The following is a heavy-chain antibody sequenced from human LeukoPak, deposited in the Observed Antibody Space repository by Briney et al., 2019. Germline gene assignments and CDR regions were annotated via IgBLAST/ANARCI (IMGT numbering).Heavy chain of an antibody. J-gene: IGHJ4*02. Sequence: SETLSLTCAVSGGSISSHYWSWIRQPPGKGLEWIGFIYYSGTTKYNPSLKSRVTISADTSKNQFSLKLSSVTAADTAVYYCARQADDSSSSLVYFDYWGQGTLVTVPS. CDR1: GGSISSHY. D-gene: IGHD6-6*01. V-gene: IGHV4-59*08. CDR3: ARQADDSSSSLVYFDY. CDR2: IYYSGTT.